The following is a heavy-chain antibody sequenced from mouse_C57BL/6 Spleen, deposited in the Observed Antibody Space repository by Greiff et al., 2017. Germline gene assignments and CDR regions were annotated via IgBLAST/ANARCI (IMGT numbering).Heavy chain of an antibody. Sequence: EVMLVESGGGLVKPGGSLKLSCAASGFTFSDYGMHWVRQAPEKGLEWVAYISSGSSTIYYADTVKGRFTISRDNAKNTLFLQMTSLRSEDTAMYYCARNWEWYFDYWGQGTTLTVSS. CDR1: GFTFSDYG. J-gene: IGHJ2*01. CDR2: ISSGSSTI. V-gene: IGHV5-17*01. CDR3: ARNWEWYFDY. D-gene: IGHD4-1*01.